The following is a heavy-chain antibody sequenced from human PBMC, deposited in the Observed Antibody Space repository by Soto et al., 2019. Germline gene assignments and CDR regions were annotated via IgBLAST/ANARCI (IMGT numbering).Heavy chain of an antibody. J-gene: IGHJ6*03. CDR2: FDPEDGET. CDR1: AYPLTELS. V-gene: IGHV1-24*01. D-gene: IGHD3-10*01. CDR3: ATAYGSGSGRDYYYYYINV. Sequence: ASLRVSCQVSAYPLTELSMHCVRRAPGEGLEWMGGFDPEDGETIYAQKFQSRVTMTEDTSADTAYMELSSLRSEDTAVYYCATAYGSGSGRDYYYYYINVWGKATTVPVSS.